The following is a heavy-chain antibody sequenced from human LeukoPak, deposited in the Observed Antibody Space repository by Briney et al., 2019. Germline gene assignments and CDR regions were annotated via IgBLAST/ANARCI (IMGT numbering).Heavy chain of an antibody. J-gene: IGHJ1*01. D-gene: IGHD2-15*01. CDR1: GGSITNYF. CDR3: AQKAPYSPAYSQH. V-gene: IGHV4-59*01. Sequence: SETLSLTCSVSGGSITNYFWTWIRQPPGKGLEWIGYVYHSGTTNYNPSLKSRVTISADTSENQFSLKLNSVTAADTAVYYCAQKAPYSPAYSQHWGQGTLVTVSS. CDR2: VYHSGTT.